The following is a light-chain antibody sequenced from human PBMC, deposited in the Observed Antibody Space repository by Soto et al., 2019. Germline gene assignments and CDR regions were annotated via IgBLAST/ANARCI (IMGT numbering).Light chain of an antibody. CDR2: DDS. V-gene: IGLV3-21*02. CDR3: QVWDGSSDHYV. Sequence: SYELTQPPSVSVAPGQTARITCGGNNIGTKSVHWYQQKPGQAPVLVLQDDSDRPSEIPEGFSGSNSGNTATLTISRVEAGDEADYYCQVWDGSSDHYVFGTGTKLTVL. CDR1: NIGTKS. J-gene: IGLJ1*01.